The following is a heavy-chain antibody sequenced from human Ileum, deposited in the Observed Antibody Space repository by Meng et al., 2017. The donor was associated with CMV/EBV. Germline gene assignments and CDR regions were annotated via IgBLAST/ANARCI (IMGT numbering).Heavy chain of an antibody. J-gene: IGHJ4*02. CDR3: AGGVVPTAVTPLY. Sequence: GESLKISCVDSGFTFSTYVMHWVRQAPGKGLEWVSYIGSYIGTSGSTIYYADSVKGRFTISRDNAKNSLYLQMSSLRAEDTGVYYCAGGVVPTAVTPLYWGQGTLVTVSS. CDR1: GFTFSTYV. CDR2: IGTSGSTI. D-gene: IGHD2-2*01. V-gene: IGHV3-48*03.